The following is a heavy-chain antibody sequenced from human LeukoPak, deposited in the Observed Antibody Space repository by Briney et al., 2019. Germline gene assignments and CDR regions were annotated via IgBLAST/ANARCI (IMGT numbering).Heavy chain of an antibody. CDR3: ARAGVWDYSDSSGYHNAAFDI. CDR2: INPNSGGT. Sequence: GASAKVSCKASGYTFTGYYMHWVRQAPGQGLEWMGWINPNSGGTNYAQKFQGRVTMTRDTSISTAYMELSRLRSDDTAVYYCARAGVWDYSDSSGYHNAAFDIWGQGTMVTVSS. J-gene: IGHJ3*02. CDR1: GYTFTGYY. D-gene: IGHD3-22*01. V-gene: IGHV1-2*02.